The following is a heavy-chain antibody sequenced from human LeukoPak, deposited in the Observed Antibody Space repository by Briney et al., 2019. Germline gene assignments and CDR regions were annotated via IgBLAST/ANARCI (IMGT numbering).Heavy chain of an antibody. CDR1: GFTFGIHY. CDR2: ISGNGGDI. V-gene: IGHV3-11*04. Sequence: GGSLRLSCATSGFTFGIHYMSWVRQAPGRGPEWISYISGNGGDIAYADSVKGRFTISRDNSKNTLYLQMNSLRAEDTAVYYCARDFVVVVPAAMGYFDYWGQGTLVTVSS. J-gene: IGHJ4*02. D-gene: IGHD2-2*01. CDR3: ARDFVVVVPAAMGYFDY.